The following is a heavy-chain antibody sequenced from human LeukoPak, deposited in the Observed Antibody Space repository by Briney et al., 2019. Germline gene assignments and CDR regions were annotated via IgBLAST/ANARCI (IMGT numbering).Heavy chain of an antibody. CDR3: ARGLDY. CDR2: IYSGGST. CDR1: EFSVGSNY. Sequence: GGSLRLSCAASEFSVGSNYMTWVRQAPGKGLEWVSLIYSGGSTYYADSVKGRFTISRDNSKSSLYLQMNSLRAEDTAVYYCARGLDYWGQGTLVTVSS. V-gene: IGHV3-66*01. J-gene: IGHJ4*02.